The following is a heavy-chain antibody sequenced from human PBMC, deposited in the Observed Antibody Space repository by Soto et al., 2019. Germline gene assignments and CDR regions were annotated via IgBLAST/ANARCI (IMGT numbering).Heavy chain of an antibody. CDR3: VHSRKIARWLQWVS. V-gene: IGHV2-5*01. J-gene: IGHJ4*02. D-gene: IGHD5-12*01. CDR1: GYSISSGYY. CDR2: VYWNDDK. Sequence: PSETLSLTCAVSGYSISSGYYWGWIRQPPGKALEWLALVYWNDDKRYRPSLESRLTITKDTTKDQVVLTMTNMDPVDTGTYDCVHSRKIARWLQWVSWGQGTLVTVSS.